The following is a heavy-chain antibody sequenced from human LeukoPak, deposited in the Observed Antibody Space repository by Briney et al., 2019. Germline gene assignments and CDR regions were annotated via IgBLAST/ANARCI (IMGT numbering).Heavy chain of an antibody. CDR3: ARVRGPINITIFGVAPDY. CDR2: INHSGST. CDR1: GGSFSGYY. Sequence: SETLSLTCAVYGGSFSGYYWSWIRQPPGKGLEWIGEINHSGSTNYNPSLKSRVTISVDTSKNQFSLKLSSVTAADTAVYYCARVRGPINITIFGVAPDYWGQGTLVTVSS. V-gene: IGHV4-34*01. J-gene: IGHJ4*02. D-gene: IGHD3-3*01.